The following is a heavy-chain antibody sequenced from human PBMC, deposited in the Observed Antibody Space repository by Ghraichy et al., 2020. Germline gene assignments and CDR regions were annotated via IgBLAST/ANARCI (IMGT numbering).Heavy chain of an antibody. J-gene: IGHJ4*02. D-gene: IGHD3-10*01. CDR2: ISHSGST. V-gene: IGHV4-34*01. Sequence: LSLTCAVYGGSFSAYYWAWIRQPPGKGLEWIGEISHSGSTNYNPSLKSRITISVDTSKNQFSLKLSSVTAADTAVYYCARLLWFGENSKYYFDYWGQGTLVTVSS. CDR1: GGSFSAYY. CDR3: ARLLWFGENSKYYFDY.